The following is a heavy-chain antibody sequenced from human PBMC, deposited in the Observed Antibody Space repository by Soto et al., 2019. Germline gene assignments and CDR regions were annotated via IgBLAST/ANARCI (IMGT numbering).Heavy chain of an antibody. CDR1: GGSISSYY. V-gene: IGHV4-59*01. Sequence: QVQLQESGPGLVKPSETLSLTCTVSGGSISSYYWSWIRQPPGKGLEWIGYIYYSGSTNYNPSLKSRVTISVDTSKNQFSLKLSSVTAADTAVDYCARSLTRNGTVVPRTWGQGTLVTVSS. CDR2: IYYSGST. D-gene: IGHD2-15*01. CDR3: ARSLTRNGTVVPRT. J-gene: IGHJ5*02.